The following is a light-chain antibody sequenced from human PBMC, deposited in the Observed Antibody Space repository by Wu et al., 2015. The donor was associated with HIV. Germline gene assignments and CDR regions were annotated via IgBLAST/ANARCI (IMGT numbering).Light chain of an antibody. CDR2: GAS. CDR1: QSVSSN. J-gene: IGKJ1*01. Sequence: EIVLTQSPGTLSLSPGERATLSCRASQSVSSNLAWYQQKPGQAPRLLIYGASTRATGIPARFSGSGSGTEFTLTISSPQSEDFAVYYCQQYNNWPPWTFGQGTKVEIK. V-gene: IGKV3-15*01. CDR3: QQYNNWPPWT.